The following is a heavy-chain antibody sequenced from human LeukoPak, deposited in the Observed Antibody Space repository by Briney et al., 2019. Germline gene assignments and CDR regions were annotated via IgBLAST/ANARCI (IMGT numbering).Heavy chain of an antibody. D-gene: IGHD5-24*01. Sequence: PSETLSLTCTVSGGSISSSSYYWGWIRQPPGKGLEWIGSIYYSGSTYYNPSLKSRVTISVDTSKNQFSLKLSSVTAADTAVYYCARRTRGDGYNIFDCWGQGTLVTVSS. CDR3: ARRTRGDGYNIFDC. V-gene: IGHV4-39*01. CDR1: GGSISSSSYY. J-gene: IGHJ4*02. CDR2: IYYSGST.